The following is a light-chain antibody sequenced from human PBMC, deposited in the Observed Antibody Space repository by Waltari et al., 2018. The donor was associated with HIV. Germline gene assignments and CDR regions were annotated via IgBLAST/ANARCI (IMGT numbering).Light chain of an antibody. V-gene: IGKV4-1*01. CDR3: QQYYATPST. Sequence: VLTQSPDSLAVSLGERATVNCKARHNLLYNVDNRNYLAWYQQKPGQPPKLLIYWASTRKSGVPGRFTGSGSGTDFSLSIDSVQAEDVAMYYCQQYYATPSTFGQGTRLEIK. J-gene: IGKJ5*01. CDR1: HNLLYNVDNRNY. CDR2: WAS.